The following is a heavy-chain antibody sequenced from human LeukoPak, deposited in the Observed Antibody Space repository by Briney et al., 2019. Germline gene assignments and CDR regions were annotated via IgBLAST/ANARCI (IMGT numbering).Heavy chain of an antibody. D-gene: IGHD3-22*01. CDR1: GFTFSNAW. J-gene: IGHJ4*02. CDR2: IKSKTDGGTP. Sequence: GGSLRLSCAASGFTFSNAWMSWVRQAPGKGLEWVGRIKSKTDGGTPDYAAPVKGRFTISRDDSKNTLYLQMNSLKTEDTAVYYCTTADPLYYYDSSGYYDYFDYWGQGTLVTVSS. V-gene: IGHV3-15*01. CDR3: TTADPLYYYDSSGYYDYFDY.